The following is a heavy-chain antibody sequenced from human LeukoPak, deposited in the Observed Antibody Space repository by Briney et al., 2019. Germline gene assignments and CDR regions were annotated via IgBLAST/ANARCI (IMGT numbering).Heavy chain of an antibody. V-gene: IGHV4-34*01. CDR1: GGSFSGYY. J-gene: IGHJ3*02. CDR3: ATPDCSSTSCYEGDAFDI. D-gene: IGHD2-2*01. CDR2: INHSGST. Sequence: SETLSLTCAVYGGSFSGYYWSWIRQPPGKVLEWIGEINHSGSTNYNPSLKSRVTISVDTSKNQFSLKLSSVTAADTAVYYCATPDCSSTSCYEGDAFDIWGQGTMVTVSS.